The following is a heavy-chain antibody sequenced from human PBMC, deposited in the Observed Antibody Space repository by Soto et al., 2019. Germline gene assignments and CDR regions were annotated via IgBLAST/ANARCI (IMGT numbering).Heavy chain of an antibody. CDR2: FDPEDGET. D-gene: IGHD6-19*01. J-gene: IGHJ4*02. CDR1: GYTLTELS. V-gene: IGHV1-24*01. CDR3: ARDTVVGYSSGWYFDY. Sequence: ASVKVSCKVSGYTLTELSMHWVRQAPGKGLEWMGGFDPEDGETIYAQKFQGRVTMTEDTSTDTAYMELSSLRAEDTAVYYCARDTVVGYSSGWYFDYWGQGTLVTVSS.